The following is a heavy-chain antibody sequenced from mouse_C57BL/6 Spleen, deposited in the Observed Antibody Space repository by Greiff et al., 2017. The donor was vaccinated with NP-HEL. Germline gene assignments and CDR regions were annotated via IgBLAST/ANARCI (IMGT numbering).Heavy chain of an antibody. CDR3: TRGDYGSSYGAY. D-gene: IGHD1-1*01. CDR2: IYPGNSDT. CDR1: GYTFTGSW. V-gene: IGHV1-5*01. J-gene: IGHJ3*01. Sequence: EVRLQRSGTLLPRPGASVKMSGRTSGYTFTGSWMTWVKRRPGQGREWIGAIYPGNSDTSYNQKFKGKAKLTAVTSASTAYMELSSLTNEDSAVYYCTRGDYGSSYGAYWGQGTLVTVSA.